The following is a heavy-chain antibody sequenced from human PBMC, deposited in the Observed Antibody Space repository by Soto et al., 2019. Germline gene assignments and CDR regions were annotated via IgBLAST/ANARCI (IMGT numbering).Heavy chain of an antibody. CDR3: ARTGPGYSGYP. CDR2: IYYSGST. J-gene: IGHJ5*02. Sequence: PSETLSLTCTVSGGSISSSSYYWGWIRQPPGEGLEWIGSIYYSGSTYYNPSLKSRVTISVDTSKNQFSLKLSSVTAADTAVYYCARTGPGYSGYPWGQGTLVTVSS. D-gene: IGHD5-12*01. CDR1: GGSISSSSYY. V-gene: IGHV4-39*01.